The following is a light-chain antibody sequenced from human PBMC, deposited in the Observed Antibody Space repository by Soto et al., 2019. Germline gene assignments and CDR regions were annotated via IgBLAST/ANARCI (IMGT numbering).Light chain of an antibody. CDR3: QQYNSYPLT. V-gene: IGKV1-16*01. J-gene: IGKJ4*01. CDR2: AAS. CDR1: QDITNF. Sequence: DSHMTQSPSSLSASVGDRVTITCRASQDITNFLAWIQQKPGKAPKSLIYAASNLQTGVPSRFSGSGSRTDFTLIISSLQPEDSATYHCQQYNSYPLTFGGGTKVEI.